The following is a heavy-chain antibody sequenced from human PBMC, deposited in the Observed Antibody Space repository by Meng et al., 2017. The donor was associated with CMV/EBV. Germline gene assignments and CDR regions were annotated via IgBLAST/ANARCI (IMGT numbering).Heavy chain of an antibody. CDR3: ARSSGWSRFDY. D-gene: IGHD6-19*01. V-gene: IGHV1-2*02. CDR1: GYTVTDYY. J-gene: IGHJ4*02. CDR2: INPNDDT. Sequence: QVQLVQSGGEVKKPGASVKVSCKASGYTVTDYYIHRVRQAPGQWLEWMGWINPNDDTNYAQNFQGRVTMTRDMSINTVYMELSRLTSDDTAVYYCARSSGWSRFDYWGLGTLVTVSS.